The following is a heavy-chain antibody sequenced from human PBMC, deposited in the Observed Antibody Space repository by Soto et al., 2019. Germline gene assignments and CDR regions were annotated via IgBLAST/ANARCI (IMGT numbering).Heavy chain of an antibody. CDR1: GFSFSTYL. J-gene: IGHJ5*02. CDR2: VNHDGGET. D-gene: IGHD1-26*01. CDR3: VRDNWSLFDR. Sequence: GGSLRLSCEASGFSFSTYLMNWVRQAPGKGLEWVANVNHDGGETDHVDSVGDRFAIFRDNAKNSLYLQMDRLRVEDTAVYYCVRDNWSLFDRWGQGTLVTV. V-gene: IGHV3-7*03.